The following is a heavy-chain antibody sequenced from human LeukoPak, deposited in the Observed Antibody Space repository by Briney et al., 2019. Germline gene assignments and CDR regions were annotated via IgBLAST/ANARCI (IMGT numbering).Heavy chain of an antibody. Sequence: GGTLRLSCAASGFTFSTYGMSWVRQAPGKGLEWVSGISGGGGTTYHADSVKGRFTISRDNSKNTLFLQMNSLRAEDTAVYYCAKDRVAKTRRGDAFDIWGQGTMVTVSS. J-gene: IGHJ3*02. V-gene: IGHV3-23*01. CDR1: GFTFSTYG. CDR2: ISGGGGTT. D-gene: IGHD5-12*01. CDR3: AKDRVAKTRRGDAFDI.